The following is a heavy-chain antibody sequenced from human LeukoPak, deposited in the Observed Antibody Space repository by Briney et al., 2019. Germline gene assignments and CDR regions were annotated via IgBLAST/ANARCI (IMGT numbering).Heavy chain of an antibody. V-gene: IGHV1-69*10. CDR2: IIPILGIA. Sequence: ASVRVSCKASGGTFSSYAISWVRQAPGQGLEWMGGIIPILGIANYAQKFQGRVTITADKSTSTAYMELSSLRSEDTAVYYCARGMVVTDAFDIWGQGTMVTVSS. CDR1: GGTFSSYA. J-gene: IGHJ3*02. CDR3: ARGMVVTDAFDI. D-gene: IGHD2-21*02.